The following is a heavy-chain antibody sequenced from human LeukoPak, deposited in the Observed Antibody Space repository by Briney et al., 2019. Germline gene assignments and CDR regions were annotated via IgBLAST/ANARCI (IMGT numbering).Heavy chain of an antibody. CDR3: ARHAMASPFDY. Sequence: SETLSFTCTVSGGSISSYYWSWIRQPPGKGLEWIGYIYYSGSTNYNPSLKSRVTISVDTSKNQFSLKLSSVTAADTAVYYCARHAMASPFDYWGQGTLVTVSS. D-gene: IGHD5-24*01. CDR2: IYYSGST. CDR1: GGSISSYY. J-gene: IGHJ4*02. V-gene: IGHV4-59*08.